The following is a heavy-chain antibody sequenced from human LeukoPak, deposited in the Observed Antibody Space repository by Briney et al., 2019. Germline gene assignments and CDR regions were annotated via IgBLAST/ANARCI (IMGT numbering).Heavy chain of an antibody. D-gene: IGHD3-10*01. J-gene: IGHJ4*02. Sequence: PGGSLRLSCVASGFTFTSYGMGWVRQAPGKGLEWVSAISGSGGSTYYADSVKGRFTISRDNSKNTLYLQMNSLRAEDTAVYYCAKAAWFGESFDYWGQGTLVTVSS. CDR2: ISGSGGST. V-gene: IGHV3-23*01. CDR1: GFTFTSYG. CDR3: AKAAWFGESFDY.